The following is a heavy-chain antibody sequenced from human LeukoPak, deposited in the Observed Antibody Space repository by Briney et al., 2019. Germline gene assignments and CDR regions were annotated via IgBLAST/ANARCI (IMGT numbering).Heavy chain of an antibody. D-gene: IGHD3-22*01. CDR1: GYTFTGYY. V-gene: IGHV1-2*06. J-gene: IGHJ4*02. CDR2: INPNSGGT. CDR3: ARAIPLPNYYDSSGYYGR. Sequence: ASVKVSCKASGYTFTGYYMHWVRQAPGQGLEWMGRINPNSGGTNYAQKFQGRVTMTRDTSISTAYMELSRLRSDDTAVYYCARAIPLPNYYDSSGYYGRWGQGTLVTVSP.